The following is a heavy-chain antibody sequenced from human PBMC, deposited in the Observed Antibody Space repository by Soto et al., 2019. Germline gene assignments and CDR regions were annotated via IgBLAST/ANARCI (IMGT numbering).Heavy chain of an antibody. D-gene: IGHD3-22*01. V-gene: IGHV3-33*01. Sequence: QVQLVESGGGVVQPGRSLRLSCAASGFTFRSYGMHWVRQAPGKGLEWVAIIWYDGSKEFYADSVKGRFTISRDNSKNTLYLQMNSLRAEDTAVYYCARDLIVVAQNYYGMDVWGQGTTVTVSS. CDR1: GFTFRSYG. J-gene: IGHJ6*02. CDR2: IWYDGSKE. CDR3: ARDLIVVAQNYYGMDV.